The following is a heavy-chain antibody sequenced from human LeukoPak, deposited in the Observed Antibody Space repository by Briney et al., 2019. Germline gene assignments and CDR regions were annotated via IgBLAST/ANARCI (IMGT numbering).Heavy chain of an antibody. V-gene: IGHV3-23*01. D-gene: IGHD6-13*01. CDR1: GFTFSSYA. CDR2: ISGSGGST. CDR3: ARSKGENRPAGYSSSWYPRQYYYYYGMDV. Sequence: GGSLRLSCAASGFTFSSYAMSWVRQAPGKGLEWVSAISGSGGSTYYADSVKGRFTISRDNSKNTLYLQMNSLRAEDTAVYYCARSKGENRPAGYSSSWYPRQYYYYYGMDVWGQGTTVTVSS. J-gene: IGHJ6*02.